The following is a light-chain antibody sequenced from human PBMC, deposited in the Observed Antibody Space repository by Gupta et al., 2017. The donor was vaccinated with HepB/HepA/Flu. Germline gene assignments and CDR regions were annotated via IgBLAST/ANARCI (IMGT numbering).Light chain of an antibody. V-gene: IGKV4-1*01. CDR2: WAS. CDR1: QTVLYSPNNKNY. J-gene: IGKJ1*01. Sequence: DIVMTQSPVPLAASLGERATINCESSQTVLYSPNNKNYLAWYQQKPGQPPKLLMYWASIRESGVPDRFSGSGSGTDFTLTISSLQAEDVVVYYCQQYYFPSWTFGQGTKVEIK. CDR3: QQYYFPSWT.